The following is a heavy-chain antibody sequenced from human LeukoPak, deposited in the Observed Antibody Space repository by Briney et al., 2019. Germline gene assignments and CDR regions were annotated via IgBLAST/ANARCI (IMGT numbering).Heavy chain of an antibody. CDR1: GYTFTSYG. J-gene: IGHJ4*02. CDR3: ARDLYTAMVHGVPGY. D-gene: IGHD5-18*01. Sequence: ASVKVSCKASGYTFTSYGISWVRQAPGQGLEWMGWISAYNGNTNYAQKLQGRVTMTTDTSTSTAYMELRSLRSDDTAVYYCARDLYTAMVHGVPGYWGQGTLVTVSS. CDR2: ISAYNGNT. V-gene: IGHV1-18*01.